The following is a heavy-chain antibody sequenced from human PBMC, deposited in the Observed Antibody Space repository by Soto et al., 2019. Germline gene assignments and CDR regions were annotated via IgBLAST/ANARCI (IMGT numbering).Heavy chain of an antibody. V-gene: IGHV3-30-3*01. CDR2: ISYDGSNK. CDR3: ASQTTVVTPPDY. J-gene: IGHJ4*02. CDR1: GFTFSSYA. D-gene: IGHD4-17*01. Sequence: GGSLRLSCAASGFTFSSYAMHWVRQAPGKGLEWVAVISYDGSNKYYADSVKGRFTISRDNSKNTLYLQMNSLRAEDTAVYYCASQTTVVTPPDYWGQGTLVTVSS.